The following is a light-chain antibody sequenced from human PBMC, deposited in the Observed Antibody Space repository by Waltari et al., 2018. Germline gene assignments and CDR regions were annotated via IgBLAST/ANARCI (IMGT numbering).Light chain of an antibody. Sequence: DIQMTQSPSSLSASVGDRVTITCRASQGISNSLAWYQQKPGKAPKLLLYAASTLESGVPSRFSGSGSWTDYTLTISSLQPEDVSANYCQQYYSIPPVTFGPGTRVDFK. CDR1: QGISNS. V-gene: IGKV1-NL1*01. CDR3: QQYYSIPPVT. J-gene: IGKJ3*01. CDR2: AAS.